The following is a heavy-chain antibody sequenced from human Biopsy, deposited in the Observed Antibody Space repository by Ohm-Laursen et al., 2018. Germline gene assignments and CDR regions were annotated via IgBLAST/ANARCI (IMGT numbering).Heavy chain of an antibody. CDR3: ARAVDYYDPYYYYGLDV. CDR2: INHRGST. Sequence: SDTLSLTCAVSGGSISNYFWTWIRQPPGKGLEWIGEINHRGSTNYNPSLKSRVTISVDTSKNQFSLKLRSVTAADTAAYYCARAVDYYDPYYYYGLDVWGQGTTVTVSS. CDR1: GGSISNYF. V-gene: IGHV4-34*01. J-gene: IGHJ6*02. D-gene: IGHD3-16*01.